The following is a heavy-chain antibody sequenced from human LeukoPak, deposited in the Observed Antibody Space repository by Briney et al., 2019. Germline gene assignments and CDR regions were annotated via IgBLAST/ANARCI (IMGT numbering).Heavy chain of an antibody. CDR1: GGSISRYY. Sequence: SETLSLTCSVSGGSISRYYWSWIRQPPGKGLEWIGYIYYSGSTNYNPSLKSRVTISVDTSKNQFSLKLSSVTAADTAVYYCARGSLGYYYFDYWGQGTLVTVSS. CDR2: IYYSGST. V-gene: IGHV4-59*01. J-gene: IGHJ4*02. D-gene: IGHD3-22*01. CDR3: ARGSLGYYYFDY.